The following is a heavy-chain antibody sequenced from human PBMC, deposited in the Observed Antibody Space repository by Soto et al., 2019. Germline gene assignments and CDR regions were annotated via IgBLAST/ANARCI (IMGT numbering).Heavy chain of an antibody. J-gene: IGHJ4*02. D-gene: IGHD6-6*01. V-gene: IGHV3-23*01. CDR1: GFTFSSYG. CDR3: AKTVPHHWLVDGY. CDR2: ISGSAGNT. Sequence: GGSLRLSCAASGFTFSSYGMSWVRQAPGKGLEWVSAISGSAGNTYYADSVKGRFTVSRDNSKNTLYLRMNSLRVEDTAVYYLAKTVPHHWLVDGYWGQGTLVNVPS.